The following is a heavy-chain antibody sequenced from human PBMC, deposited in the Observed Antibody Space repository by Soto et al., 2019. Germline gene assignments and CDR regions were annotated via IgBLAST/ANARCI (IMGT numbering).Heavy chain of an antibody. CDR2: TKEDGSEI. CDR1: GFSISSYW. Sequence: GGSLRLSCAVSGFSISSYWMIWVRQAPGKGLDWVATTKEDGSEIYYVDSVRGRFTISRDNAENSLYLQMNSLRSEDTAVYFCARGAMANFDYWGQGTLVTVSS. V-gene: IGHV3-7*03. D-gene: IGHD5-18*01. J-gene: IGHJ4*02. CDR3: ARGAMANFDY.